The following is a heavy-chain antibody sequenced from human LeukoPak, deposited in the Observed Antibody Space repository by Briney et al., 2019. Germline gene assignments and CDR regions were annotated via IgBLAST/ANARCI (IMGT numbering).Heavy chain of an antibody. CDR1: GFTFGSYT. CDR2: ISYHGDTK. CDR3: ARARLLWFGESDY. J-gene: IGHJ4*02. D-gene: IGHD3-10*01. V-gene: IGHV3-30-3*01. Sequence: GGSLRLSCAASGFTFGSYTMHWVRQAPGKGLEWVAVISYHGDTKYYADSVKGRFTISRDNSKNTPYLQMNSLRAEDTAVYYCARARLLWFGESDYWGQGTLVTVSS.